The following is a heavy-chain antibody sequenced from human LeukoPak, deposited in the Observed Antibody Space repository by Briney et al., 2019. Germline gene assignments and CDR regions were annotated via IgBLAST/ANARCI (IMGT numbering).Heavy chain of an antibody. D-gene: IGHD2-8*01. CDR2: TNSGGTST. CDR1: GFPFSDFS. J-gene: IGHJ4*02. Sequence: GGSLRLSCATSGFPFSDFSMGWVRQAPGKGLEWISTTNSGGTSTYYAESVKGRFTISRDNSKNTLYLQMSSLRVQDTAVYYCAKQSYARSLGEGGPGTLVSVSS. CDR3: AKQSYARSLGE. V-gene: IGHV3-23*01.